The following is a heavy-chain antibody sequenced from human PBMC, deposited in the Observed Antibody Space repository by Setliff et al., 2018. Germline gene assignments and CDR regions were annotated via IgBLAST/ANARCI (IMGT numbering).Heavy chain of an antibody. CDR2: IFSNETS. CDR3: ARNFLGWLAHF. Sequence: TSETLSLTCSVSGGSISRYYWSWFRQPAGKGLEWIGRIFSNETSDYNPSLKSRVTMSADTSRNQFSLKLSSAAVADTAVYYCARNFLGWLAHFWGQGTLVTSPQ. V-gene: IGHV4-4*07. J-gene: IGHJ4*02. CDR1: GGSISRYY. D-gene: IGHD6-19*01.